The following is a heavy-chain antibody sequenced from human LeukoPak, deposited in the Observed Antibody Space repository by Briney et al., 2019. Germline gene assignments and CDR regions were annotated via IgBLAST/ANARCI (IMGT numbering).Heavy chain of an antibody. CDR1: GYTFTRYS. Sequence: ASVKVSCKASGYTFTRYSMNWVRQAPGQRLEWMGWINAGNGNTKYSQKFQGRVTITRDTSASTAYMELGSLRSEDTAVYYCARFSDDSYYYFGMDVWGQGTTVTVSS. J-gene: IGHJ6*02. CDR3: ARFSDDSYYYFGMDV. CDR2: INAGNGNT. V-gene: IGHV1-3*01.